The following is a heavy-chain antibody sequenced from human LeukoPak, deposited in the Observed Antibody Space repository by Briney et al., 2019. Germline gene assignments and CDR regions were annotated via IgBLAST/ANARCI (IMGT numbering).Heavy chain of an antibody. D-gene: IGHD6-19*01. V-gene: IGHV4-39*07. Sequence: SETLSLTCTVSGGSISSSSYYWGWLRQPPGKGLEWIGCIYYSGSTYYNPSLKSRVTISVDTSKNQFSLKLSSVTAADTAVYYCARKRREQWLVPRGYYYYYYMDVWGKGTTVTVSS. CDR1: GGSISSSSYY. CDR3: ARKRREQWLVPRGYYYYYYMDV. CDR2: IYYSGST. J-gene: IGHJ6*03.